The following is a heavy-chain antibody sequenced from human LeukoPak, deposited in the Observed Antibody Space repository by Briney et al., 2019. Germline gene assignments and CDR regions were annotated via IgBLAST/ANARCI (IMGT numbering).Heavy chain of an antibody. CDR2: INHSGST. CDR3: ASGVQSERRRLTGTQPIYYGMDV. V-gene: IGHV4-34*01. CDR1: GGSFSGHY. D-gene: IGHD1-1*01. J-gene: IGHJ6*02. Sequence: KPSEILSLTCAVHGGSFSGHYWSWIRQPPGKGLEWIGEINHSGSTSYNPSLNSRVTISADPSKNQFSLGLSSATAADTAVYYCASGVQSERRRLTGTQPIYYGMDVWGQGTTVTVSS.